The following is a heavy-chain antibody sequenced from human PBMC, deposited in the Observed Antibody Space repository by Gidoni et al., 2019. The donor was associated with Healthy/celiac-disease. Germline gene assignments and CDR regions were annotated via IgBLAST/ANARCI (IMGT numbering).Heavy chain of an antibody. Sequence: QVQLVQSGAEVKKPGASVKVSCKASGYTFTSYYMHWVRQAPGQGLEWMGIINPSGGSTSYAQKFQGRVTMTRDTSTSTVYMELSSLRSEDTAVYYCARDGRNVLRFLEWLQAFDYWGQGTLVTVSS. V-gene: IGHV1-46*03. CDR2: INPSGGST. CDR3: ARDGRNVLRFLEWLQAFDY. D-gene: IGHD3-3*01. CDR1: GYTFTSYY. J-gene: IGHJ4*02.